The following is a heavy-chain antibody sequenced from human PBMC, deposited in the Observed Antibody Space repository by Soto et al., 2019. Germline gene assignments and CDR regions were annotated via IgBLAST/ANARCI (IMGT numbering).Heavy chain of an antibody. CDR1: GGSISTYY. CDR3: ARESREYYFDY. Sequence: QVQLQESGPGLVKPSETLSLTCTVSGGSISTYYWSWIRQPPGKGLEWIGYVFYSGITNYNPSLKSRVTISVDTSKNQFSLRLSYVTAADTAVYYCARESREYYFDYWGQGPLVTVSS. J-gene: IGHJ4*02. CDR2: VFYSGIT. V-gene: IGHV4-59*01.